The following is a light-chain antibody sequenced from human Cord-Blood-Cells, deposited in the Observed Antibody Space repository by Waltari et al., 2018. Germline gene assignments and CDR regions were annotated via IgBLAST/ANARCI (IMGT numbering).Light chain of an antibody. V-gene: IGKV1-5*03. J-gene: IGKJ2*03. CDR2: KAS. CDR3: QQYNSDSYS. CDR1: QSISSW. Sequence: DIQMTQSPSTLSASVGDRVTITCRASQSISSWLAWYQQKPGKAPKLLIYKASSLESGVPSRFSGSGSGTDFTLTISSLQPDDFATYYCQQYNSDSYSFGQGTKVEIK.